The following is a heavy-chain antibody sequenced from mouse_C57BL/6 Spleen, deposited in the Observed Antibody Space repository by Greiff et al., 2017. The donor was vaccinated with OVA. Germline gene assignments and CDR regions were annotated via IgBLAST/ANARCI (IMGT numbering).Heavy chain of an antibody. V-gene: IGHV1-18*01. CDR3: AKGVYYYGSKYAIDY. D-gene: IGHD1-1*01. Sequence: EVQLQQSGPELVKPGASVKIPCKASGYTFTDYNMDWVKQSHGQSLEWIGDINPNNGGTFYNQKFKGKATLTAAKSSNTAYMEPHSLTCEDTAVYSCAKGVYYYGSKYAIDYWGQGTSVTVSS. J-gene: IGHJ4*01. CDR1: GYTFTDYN. CDR2: INPNNGGT.